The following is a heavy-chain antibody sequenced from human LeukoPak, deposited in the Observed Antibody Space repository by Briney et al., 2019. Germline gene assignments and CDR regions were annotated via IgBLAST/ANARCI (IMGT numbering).Heavy chain of an antibody. CDR2: ITGSSDST. CDR1: GFTFSNYV. D-gene: IGHD6-6*01. V-gene: IGHV3-23*01. J-gene: IGHJ4*02. CDR3: AKGSGSSRPYYFDY. Sequence: GGSLRLSCAASGFTFSNYVMSWVRQAPGKGLEWVSAITGSSDSTYYADSVKGRFTSSRDNSKSTLFLQMNSLRAEDTAIYYCAKGSGSSRPYYFDYWGQGTLATVSS.